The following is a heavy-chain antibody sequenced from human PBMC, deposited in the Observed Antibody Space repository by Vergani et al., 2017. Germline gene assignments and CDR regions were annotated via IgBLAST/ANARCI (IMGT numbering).Heavy chain of an antibody. V-gene: IGHV3-23*01. CDR3: AKDYGYNFPGFDY. CDR2: ISGSGGST. Sequence: EVQLLESGGGLVQPGGSLRLSCAASGFTFSSYAMSWVRPAPGKGLEWVSAISGSGGSTYYADSVKGRFTISRDNSKNTLYLQMSSLRAEDTAVYYCAKDYGYNFPGFDYWGQGTLVTVSS. CDR1: GFTFSSYA. D-gene: IGHD5-24*01. J-gene: IGHJ4*02.